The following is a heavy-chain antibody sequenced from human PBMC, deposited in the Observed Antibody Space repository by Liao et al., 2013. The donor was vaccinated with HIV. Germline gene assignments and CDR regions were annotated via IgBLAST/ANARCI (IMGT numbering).Heavy chain of an antibody. CDR2: ISSSGST. V-gene: IGHV4-4*07. J-gene: IGHJ4*02. D-gene: IGHD3-9*01. CDR1: HGSISSYY. CDR3: ARGVYDVLTGYHGGDF. Sequence: QVQLQESGPGLVKPSETLSLVCSVSHGSISSYYWNWIRQPAGKGLEWIGRISSSGSTTYNPSLERRVTLSIDTSKNHFSLKLSSVTAADTAVYYCARGVYDVLTGYHGGDFWGQGTLVTVSS.